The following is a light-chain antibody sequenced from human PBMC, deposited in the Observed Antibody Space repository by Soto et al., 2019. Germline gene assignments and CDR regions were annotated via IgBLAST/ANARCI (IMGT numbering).Light chain of an antibody. Sequence: QSVLTQPASVSGSPGQSITISCTGTSSDVGDYNYVSWYQQHPGKAPKVMIYDVSNRPSGVSNRFSGSKSGNTASLTISGLQAEDEADYYCSSYSSISPLVFGTGTEVTV. J-gene: IGLJ1*01. CDR2: DVS. CDR1: SSDVGDYNY. CDR3: SSYSSISPLV. V-gene: IGLV2-14*01.